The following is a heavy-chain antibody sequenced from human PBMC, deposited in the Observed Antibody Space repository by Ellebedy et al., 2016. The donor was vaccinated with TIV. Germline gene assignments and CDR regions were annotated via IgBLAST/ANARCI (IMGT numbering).Heavy chain of an antibody. J-gene: IGHJ4*02. Sequence: GGPLRLSXAASGFTFRNYAMSWVRQAPGKGLEWVSFIIGSGKNTYYADSVRGRFTISRDNSKNTLYLQMSSLRAEDTAVYYCVQAGGGRFDHWGQGTLVTVSS. CDR2: IIGSGKNT. V-gene: IGHV3-23*01. CDR3: VQAGGGRFDH. CDR1: GFTFRNYA. D-gene: IGHD3-16*01.